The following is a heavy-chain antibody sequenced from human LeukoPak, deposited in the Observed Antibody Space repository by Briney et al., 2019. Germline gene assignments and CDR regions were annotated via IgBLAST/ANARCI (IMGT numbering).Heavy chain of an antibody. CDR3: ARFSSIAAAFDY. CDR1: GGSFSGYY. Sequence: SETLSLTCAVYGGSFSGYYWSWIRQPPGTRLEWIGEINHSGSTNYNPSLKSRVTISVDTSKNQFSLKLSSVTAADTAVYYCARFSSIAAAFDYWGLGTLVTVSS. V-gene: IGHV4-34*01. D-gene: IGHD6-13*01. J-gene: IGHJ4*02. CDR2: INHSGST.